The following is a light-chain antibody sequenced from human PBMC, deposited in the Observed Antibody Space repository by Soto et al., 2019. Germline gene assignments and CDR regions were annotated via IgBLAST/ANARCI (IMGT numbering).Light chain of an antibody. CDR2: WAS. V-gene: IGKV4-1*01. Sequence: DIVMTKYPESLAVSLGERATLNSESSQSGLFTSNNKNYLAWYQHKPGQPPKLLIYWASTRESGVPDRFSGSGSGTDFTLTISRLEPEEFAVYYCQQYGSSGTVGQGTKVDNK. J-gene: IGKJ1*01. CDR3: QQYGSSGT. CDR1: QSGLFTSNNKNY.